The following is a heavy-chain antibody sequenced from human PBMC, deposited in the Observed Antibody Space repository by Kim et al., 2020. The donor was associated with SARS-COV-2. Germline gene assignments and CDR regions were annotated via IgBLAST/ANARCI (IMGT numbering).Heavy chain of an antibody. J-gene: IGHJ6*02. V-gene: IGHV5-51*01. CDR1: GYSFTSYW. Sequence: GESLKISCKGSGYSFTSYWIGWVRQMPGKGLEWMGIIYPGDSDTRYSPSFQGQVTISADKSISTAYLQWSSLEASDTAMYYCARQGITGRWGYYYYGMDVWGQGTTVTVSS. CDR3: ARQGITGRWGYYYYGMDV. CDR2: IYPGDSDT. D-gene: IGHD1-20*01.